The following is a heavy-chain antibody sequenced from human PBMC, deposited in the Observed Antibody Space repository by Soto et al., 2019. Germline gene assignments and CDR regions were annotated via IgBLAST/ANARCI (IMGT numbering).Heavy chain of an antibody. CDR2: ISYDGSNK. J-gene: IGHJ6*02. CDR3: AKVRLRAVAGTLDYYYYGMDV. D-gene: IGHD6-19*01. V-gene: IGHV3-30*18. Sequence: QVQLVESGGGVVQSGRSLRLSCAASGFTFSSYGMHWVRQAPGKGLEWVAVISYDGSNKYYADSVKGRFTISRDNSKNTLYLQMNSLRAEDTAVYYCAKVRLRAVAGTLDYYYYGMDVWGQGTTVTVSS. CDR1: GFTFSSYG.